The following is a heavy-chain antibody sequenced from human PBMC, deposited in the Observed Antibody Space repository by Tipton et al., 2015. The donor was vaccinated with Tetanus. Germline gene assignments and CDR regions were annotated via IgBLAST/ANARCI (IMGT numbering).Heavy chain of an antibody. CDR3: ARDPTYSPGPFDP. Sequence: TLSLTCTVSGGSISSGDYYWSWIRQPPGKGLEWIGYIYYSGSTYYNPSLKSRVTISVDTPKNQFSLKLSSVTAADTAVYYCARDPTYSPGPFDPWGQGTLVTVSS. V-gene: IGHV4-30-4*01. J-gene: IGHJ5*02. CDR2: IYYSGST. D-gene: IGHD4-11*01. CDR1: GGSISSGDYY.